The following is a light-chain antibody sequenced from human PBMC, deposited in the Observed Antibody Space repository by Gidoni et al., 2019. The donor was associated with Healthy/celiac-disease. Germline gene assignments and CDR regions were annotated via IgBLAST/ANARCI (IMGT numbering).Light chain of an antibody. V-gene: IGKV1-5*01. CDR3: QPYNSYPWT. Sequence: DIQMTQSPSTLSASVGDRVTITCRDSQSISSWLAWYQQKPGKAPKLLIYDASSLESGVPSRFSGSGSGTEFTLTISSLQPDDFAPYYCQPYNSYPWTFGQGTKVEIK. CDR1: QSISSW. CDR2: DAS. J-gene: IGKJ1*01.